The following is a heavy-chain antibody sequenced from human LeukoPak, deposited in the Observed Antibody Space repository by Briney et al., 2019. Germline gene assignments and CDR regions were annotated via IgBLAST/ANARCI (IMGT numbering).Heavy chain of an antibody. CDR1: GFSVSSNY. CDR2: IYSGGST. Sequence: GGSLTLACAASGFSVSSNYMSWVRQPPGKGLEWVSVIYSGGSTYYADSVKGRFTISRDNSKNTLYLQMNSLRAEDTAAYYCATYVLGYCSSTSCPFDYWGQGTLVTVSS. CDR3: ATYVLGYCSSTSCPFDY. V-gene: IGHV3-53*01. J-gene: IGHJ4*02. D-gene: IGHD2-2*01.